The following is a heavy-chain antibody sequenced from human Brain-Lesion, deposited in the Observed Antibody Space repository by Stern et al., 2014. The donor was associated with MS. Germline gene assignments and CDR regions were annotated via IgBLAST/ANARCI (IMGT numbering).Heavy chain of an antibody. Sequence: QLQLQESGPGLVKPSGTLSLTCAVSGGSISSSNWWSWVRQSPGKGLEWIGESDHSGSTIYNPSLKSRVTVSVDKSKNRFSLTLRYVTAADTAVYFCARFPASRPHVFDSWGQGTLVTVSS. J-gene: IGHJ4*02. V-gene: IGHV4-4*02. CDR2: SDHSGST. CDR3: ARFPASRPHVFDS. CDR1: GGSISSSNW. D-gene: IGHD6-13*01.